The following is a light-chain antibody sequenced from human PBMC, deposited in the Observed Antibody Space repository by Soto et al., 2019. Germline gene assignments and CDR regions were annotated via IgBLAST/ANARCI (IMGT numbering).Light chain of an antibody. J-gene: IGLJ2*01. Sequence: QSVLTQPPSASGTPGQRVTISCSGSSSNIGSNFIYWYQQLPGTAPKLLIYRNNERPSGVPDRFSGSKSGTSASLAISGLRSEDEADYHCAAWDDSLSGVVFGGGTKVTGL. CDR3: AAWDDSLSGVV. CDR2: RNN. CDR1: SSNIGSNF. V-gene: IGLV1-47*01.